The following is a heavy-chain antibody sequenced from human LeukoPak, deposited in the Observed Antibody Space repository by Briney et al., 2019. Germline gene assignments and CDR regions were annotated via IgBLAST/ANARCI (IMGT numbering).Heavy chain of an antibody. CDR2: ISGSGGST. J-gene: IGHJ3*02. Sequence: GGSPRLSCAASGFTFSSYAMSWVRQAPGKGLEWVSAISGSGGSTYYADSVKGRFTISRDNSKNTLYLQMNSLRAEDTAVYYCARETGDSSSWSDGFDIWGQGTMVTVSS. V-gene: IGHV3-23*01. CDR3: ARETGDSSSWSDGFDI. D-gene: IGHD6-13*01. CDR1: GFTFSSYA.